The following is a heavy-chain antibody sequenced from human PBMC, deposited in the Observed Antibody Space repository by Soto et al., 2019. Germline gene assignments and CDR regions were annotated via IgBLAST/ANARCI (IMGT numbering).Heavy chain of an antibody. D-gene: IGHD3-3*01. Sequence: SETLSLTCTVSGGSISSYYWSWIRQPAGKGLEWIGRIYTSGSTNYNPSLKSRVTMSVDTSKNQFSLKLSSVTAADTAVYYCARGVYDFWSNSPGGMDVWGQGTTVTVPS. V-gene: IGHV4-4*07. CDR1: GGSISSYY. J-gene: IGHJ6*02. CDR3: ARGVYDFWSNSPGGMDV. CDR2: IYTSGST.